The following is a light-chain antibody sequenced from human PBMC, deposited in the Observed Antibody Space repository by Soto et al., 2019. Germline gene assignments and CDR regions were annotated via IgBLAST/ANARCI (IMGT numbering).Light chain of an antibody. CDR1: QDISNF. J-gene: IGKJ4*01. V-gene: IGKV1-33*01. CDR2: DAS. Sequence: DIQMTQSPSSLSASVGDRVTITCQASQDISNFLNSYQQTPGKAPKLVIYDASTLQTGVPSRFRGSGSGTDFTFTIASLQPEDFGTYFCQQYENLPLTFGGGTTVEIK. CDR3: QQYENLPLT.